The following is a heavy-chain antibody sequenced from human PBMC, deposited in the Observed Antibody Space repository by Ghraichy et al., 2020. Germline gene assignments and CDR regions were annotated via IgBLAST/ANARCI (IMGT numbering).Heavy chain of an antibody. Sequence: GGSLRLSCAASGFTFSSYEMNWVRQAPGKGLEWVSYISSSGSTIYYAESVKGRFTISRDNAKNSLYLQMHSLRAEDTAVYYCARGVDSNGWQYFDYWGEGTLVSVSP. CDR3: ARGVDSNGWQYFDY. D-gene: IGHD6-19*01. CDR2: ISSSGSTI. CDR1: GFTFSSYE. J-gene: IGHJ4*02. V-gene: IGHV3-48*03.